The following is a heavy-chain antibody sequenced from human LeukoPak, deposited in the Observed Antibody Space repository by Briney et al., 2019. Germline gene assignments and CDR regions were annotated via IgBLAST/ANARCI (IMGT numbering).Heavy chain of an antibody. J-gene: IGHJ4*02. CDR1: GGSISSGDYY. CDR3: ARVISGFLPGDY. CDR2: IYYSGST. D-gene: IGHD3-22*01. V-gene: IGHV4-30-4*01. Sequence: PSETLSLTCTVSGGSISSGDYYWSWIRQPPGKGLEWIGYIYYSGSTYYNPSLKSRVTISIDTSKNQFSLKLTSVTAADTAVYYCARVISGFLPGDYWGQGTLVTVSS.